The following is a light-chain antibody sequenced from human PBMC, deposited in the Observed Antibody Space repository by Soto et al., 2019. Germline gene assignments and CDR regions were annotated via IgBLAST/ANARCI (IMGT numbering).Light chain of an antibody. CDR2: EVS. CDR1: SSDAGGYNY. J-gene: IGLJ1*01. CDR3: SSYTSSSTLV. Sequence: QSVLTQPASVSGSPGQSITISCTGTSSDAGGYNYVSWYQQHPGKAPNFMISEVSNRPSGVSNRFSASKSGNTASLTISGLQAEDEADYYCSSYTSSSTLVFGTGTKVTVL. V-gene: IGLV2-14*01.